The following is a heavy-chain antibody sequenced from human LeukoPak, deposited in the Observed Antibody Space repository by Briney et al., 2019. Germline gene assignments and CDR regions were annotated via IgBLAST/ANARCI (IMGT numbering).Heavy chain of an antibody. J-gene: IGHJ5*02. CDR2: ILTNGRNT. V-gene: IGHV3-23*01. Sequence: PGGSLRLSCAASGFTFSNYAMSWVRQAPGKRLEWVSSILTNGRNTYYADSVKGRFTISRDNSRNTLYLQMISLRAEDSAIYYCAKDLKKDGKWDIDLWGQGTLVTVSS. D-gene: IGHD1-26*01. CDR1: GFTFSNYA. CDR3: AKDLKKDGKWDIDL.